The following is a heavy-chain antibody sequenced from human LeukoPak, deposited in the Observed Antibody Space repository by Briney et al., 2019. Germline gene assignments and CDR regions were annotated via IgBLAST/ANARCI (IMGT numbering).Heavy chain of an antibody. Sequence: GGSLRLSCAASGFTFSSYWMSWVRQASWKGLEWVANIKQDGSEKYYVDSVKGRFTISGDNAKNSLYLQMNSLRAEDTAVYYCARDAPHYYDSSGYYSPGIDYWGQGTLVTVSS. CDR2: IKQDGSEK. J-gene: IGHJ4*02. D-gene: IGHD3-22*01. CDR1: GFTFSSYW. V-gene: IGHV3-7*01. CDR3: ARDAPHYYDSSGYYSPGIDY.